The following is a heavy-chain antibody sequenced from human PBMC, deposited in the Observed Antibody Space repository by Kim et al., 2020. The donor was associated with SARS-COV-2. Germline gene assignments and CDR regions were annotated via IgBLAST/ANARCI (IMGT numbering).Heavy chain of an antibody. Sequence: GGSLRLSCAASGFTFSSYSMNWVRQAPGKGLEWVSSISSSSSYIYYADSVKGRFTISRDNAKNSLYLQMNSLRAEDTAVYYCASLLSIAARPASIFGSDGMDVWGQGTTVTVSS. CDR3: ASLLSIAARPASIFGSDGMDV. CDR1: GFTFSSYS. D-gene: IGHD6-6*01. CDR2: ISSSSSYI. J-gene: IGHJ6*02. V-gene: IGHV3-21*01.